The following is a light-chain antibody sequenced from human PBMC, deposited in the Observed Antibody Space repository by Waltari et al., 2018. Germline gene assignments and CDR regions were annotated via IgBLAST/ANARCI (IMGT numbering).Light chain of an antibody. Sequence: QSALTQPASVSGSPGQSITIPCTGTNSDVGNSKRVSWYQQHPGKAPKLMIYAVSKRPSGVSDRFSGSKSGDMASLTISGLQPEDEAEYFCSSYAGSSKGVFGGGTKVTVL. J-gene: IGLJ2*01. CDR3: SSYAGSSKGV. CDR1: NSDVGNSKR. CDR2: AVS. V-gene: IGLV2-23*02.